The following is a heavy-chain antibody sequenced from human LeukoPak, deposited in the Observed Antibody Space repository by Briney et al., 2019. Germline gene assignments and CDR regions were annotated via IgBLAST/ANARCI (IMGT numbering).Heavy chain of an antibody. Sequence: GRSPRLSCAASGFTFSSYAMHWVRQAPGKGLEWVAVISYDGSNKYYADSVKGRFTISRDNSKNTLYLQMNSLRAEDTAVYYCARGEAPREGYPFIDYWGQGTLVTVSS. D-gene: IGHD5-24*01. V-gene: IGHV3-30-3*01. CDR1: GFTFSSYA. CDR3: ARGEAPREGYPFIDY. J-gene: IGHJ4*02. CDR2: ISYDGSNK.